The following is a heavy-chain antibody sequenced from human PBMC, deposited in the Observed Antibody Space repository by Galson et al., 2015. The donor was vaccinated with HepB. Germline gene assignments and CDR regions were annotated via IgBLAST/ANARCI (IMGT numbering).Heavy chain of an antibody. J-gene: IGHJ5*01. CDR1: DSTFNTYT. CDR3: AKGYGLFDS. Sequence: SLRLSCAASDSTFNTYTMNWVRQTPGKGLQRVSYISTNGATIHYADSVKGRVTVSRDNSNNMLYLQMNSLRAEDAGLYFCAKGYGLFDSWGQGILVTVSS. D-gene: IGHD5-18*01. V-gene: IGHV3-23*01. CDR2: ISTNGATI.